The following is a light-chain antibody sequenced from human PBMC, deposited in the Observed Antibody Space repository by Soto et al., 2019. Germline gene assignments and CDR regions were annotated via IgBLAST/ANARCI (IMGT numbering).Light chain of an antibody. CDR2: GTT. J-gene: IGLJ2*01. V-gene: IGLV1-40*01. CDR1: SSNIGAGYD. Sequence: QSVLTQPPSVSGAPGQRVTISCSGSSSNIGAGYDVHWYQHLPGTAPKLLIYGTTNRPSGVPGRFSASRSGASASLAITGPQAEDEADYYCQSYDNSLSVTVVFGGGTKLTVL. CDR3: QSYDNSLSVTVV.